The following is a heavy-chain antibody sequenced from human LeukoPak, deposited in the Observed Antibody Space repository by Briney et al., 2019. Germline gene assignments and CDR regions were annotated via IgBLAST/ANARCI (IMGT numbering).Heavy chain of an antibody. CDR2: ISAYNGNT. CDR1: GYTFTSYD. D-gene: IGHD5-24*01. Sequence: ASVKVSCKASGYTFTSYDINWVRQAPGQGLEWMGWISAYNGNTNYAQKLQGRVTMTTDTSTSTAYMELRSLRSDDTAVYYCARTIITLGWLQLGAHYFDYWGQGTLVTVSS. J-gene: IGHJ4*02. V-gene: IGHV1-18*01. CDR3: ARTIITLGWLQLGAHYFDY.